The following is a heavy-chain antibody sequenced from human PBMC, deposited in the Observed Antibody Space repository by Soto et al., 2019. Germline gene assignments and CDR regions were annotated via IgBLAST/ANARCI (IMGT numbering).Heavy chain of an antibody. V-gene: IGHV5-51*01. D-gene: IGHD3-10*01. CDR1: GHSFSTYW. CDR2: IYPGDSDT. CDR3: ARLHGSVIPFDY. Sequence: GESLKISCKGSGHSFSTYWIGWVRQTPGKGLEWMGIIYPGDSDTRYSPSFQGQVTISADKSISTAYLQWSSLKASDTAMYYCARLHGSVIPFDYWGQGTLVTVSS. J-gene: IGHJ4*02.